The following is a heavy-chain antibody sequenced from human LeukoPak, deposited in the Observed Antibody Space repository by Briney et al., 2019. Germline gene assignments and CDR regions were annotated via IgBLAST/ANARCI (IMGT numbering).Heavy chain of an antibody. D-gene: IGHD3-16*01. Sequence: GGSLRLSCEASGFTFSSYTMNWVRQAPGKGLEWVANIKPDGSEKYYVDSVKGRFTISRDNAKNSLYLRMNSLRAEDTAVYFCARDKFGGTDYWGQGTLVTVSS. V-gene: IGHV3-7*01. CDR2: IKPDGSEK. CDR3: ARDKFGGTDY. CDR1: GFTFSSYT. J-gene: IGHJ4*02.